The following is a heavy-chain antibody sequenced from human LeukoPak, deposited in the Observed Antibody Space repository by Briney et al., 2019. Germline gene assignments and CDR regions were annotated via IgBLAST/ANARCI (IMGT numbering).Heavy chain of an antibody. Sequence: GRSVRLSCAASGFTFSSYWLHWVRQAPGKGLVWVSRINSDGSSITYADSVKGRFTISRDNAKNTLYLQMNSLRVEDTAVYYCAREGRVSGYDFDCWGQGTLVTVSS. V-gene: IGHV3-74*03. CDR3: AREGRVSGYDFDC. J-gene: IGHJ4*02. D-gene: IGHD5-12*01. CDR1: GFTFSSYW. CDR2: INSDGSSI.